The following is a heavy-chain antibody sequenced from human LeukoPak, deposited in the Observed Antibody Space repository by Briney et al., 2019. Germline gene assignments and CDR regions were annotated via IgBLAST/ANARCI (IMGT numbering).Heavy chain of an antibody. CDR2: ISTYSGNT. J-gene: IGHJ5*02. Sequence: GASVKVSCKASGYTFTTYGSSWVRQAPGQGPEWMGWISTYSGNTHYAQELQGRVTLTTDTSTSTAYMDLRSLRSDDTAMYYCARDGRGHWDTRIWYLGNWFDPWGQGTLVTVSS. V-gene: IGHV1-18*01. CDR3: ARDGRGHWDTRIWYLGNWFDP. D-gene: IGHD6-13*01. CDR1: GYTFTTYG.